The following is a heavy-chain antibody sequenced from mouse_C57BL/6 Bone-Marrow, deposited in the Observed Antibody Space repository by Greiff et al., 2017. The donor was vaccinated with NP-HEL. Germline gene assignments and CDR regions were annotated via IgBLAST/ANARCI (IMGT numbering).Heavy chain of an antibody. J-gene: IGHJ2*01. Sequence: VQVVESGAELARPGASVKLSCKASGYTFTSYGISWVKQRPGQGLEWIGEIYPRSGNTYYNEKFKGKATLTADKSSSTAYMELRSLTSEDSAVYFCARWGIIFDYWGQGTTLTVSS. V-gene: IGHV1-81*01. CDR3: ARWGIIFDY. CDR1: GYTFTSYG. CDR2: IYPRSGNT. D-gene: IGHD2-4*01.